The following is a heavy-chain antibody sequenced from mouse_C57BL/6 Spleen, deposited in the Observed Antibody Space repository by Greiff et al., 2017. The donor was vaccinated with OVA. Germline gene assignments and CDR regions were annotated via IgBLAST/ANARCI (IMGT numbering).Heavy chain of an antibody. D-gene: IGHD3-2*02. V-gene: IGHV1-82*01. J-gene: IGHJ3*01. Sequence: VKLQESGPELVKPGASVKISCKASGYAFSSSWMNWVKQRPGKGLEWIGRIYPGDGDTNYNGKFKGKATLTADKSSSTAYMQLSSLTSEDSAVYFCARSDSSAWFAYWGQGTLVTVSA. CDR3: ARSDSSAWFAY. CDR1: GYAFSSSW. CDR2: IYPGDGDT.